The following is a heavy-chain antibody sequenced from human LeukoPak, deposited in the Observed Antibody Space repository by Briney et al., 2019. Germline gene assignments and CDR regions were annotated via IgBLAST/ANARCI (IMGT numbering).Heavy chain of an antibody. V-gene: IGHV3-23*01. CDR3: AKIAYDSSGYYLDYFDY. D-gene: IGHD3-22*01. CDR2: ISGSGGST. J-gene: IGHJ4*02. Sequence: GGSLRLSCAASGFTFSSYGMSWVRQAPGKWLEWVSAISGSGGSTYYADSVKGRFTISRDNSKNTLYLQMNSLRAEDTAVYYCAKIAYDSSGYYLDYFDYWGQGTLVTVSS. CDR1: GFTFSSYG.